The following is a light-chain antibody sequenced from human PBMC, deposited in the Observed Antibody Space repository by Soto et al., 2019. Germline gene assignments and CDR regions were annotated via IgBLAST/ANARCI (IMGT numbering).Light chain of an antibody. CDR2: GAS. J-gene: IGKJ1*01. CDR1: QSVSSSY. Sequence: EIVLTQSPGTLSLSPGERATLSCRASQSVSSSYLAWYQQKPGQAPRLLIYGASSRTTGIPDRFSGSGSGTYFTRTISRVEPEDDAVYYCQQYDISPWTFGQGTKVEIK. V-gene: IGKV3-20*01. CDR3: QQYDISPWT.